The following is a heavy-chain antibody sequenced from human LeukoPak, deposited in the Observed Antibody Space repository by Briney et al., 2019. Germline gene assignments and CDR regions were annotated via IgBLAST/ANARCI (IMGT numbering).Heavy chain of an antibody. CDR2: INSDGINT. J-gene: IGHJ4*02. CDR3: AREILEPGKTHEY. V-gene: IGHV3-74*01. Sequence: GGSLRPSCAASGFTFSNYWMHWVRQAPGKGLVWVSRINSDGINTSYADSVKGRFTISRDNAKNTLNLQMNSLRAEDTAVYYCAREILEPGKTHEYWGQGTLVTVSS. D-gene: IGHD1-1*01. CDR1: GFTFSNYW.